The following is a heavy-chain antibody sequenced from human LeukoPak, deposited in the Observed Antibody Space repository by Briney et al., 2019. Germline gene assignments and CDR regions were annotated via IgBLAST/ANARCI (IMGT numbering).Heavy chain of an antibody. Sequence: SETLSLTCTVSGDSINTYYWSWIRQPPGKGLEWIGHIYYSGSSNYNPSLKSRVTISVDTSKNQFSLTPSSVTAADTAVYYCARRCSSDSCSFDYWGQGTLVTVSS. CDR2: IYYSGSS. V-gene: IGHV4-59*08. D-gene: IGHD2-2*01. J-gene: IGHJ4*02. CDR1: GDSINTYY. CDR3: ARRCSSDSCSFDY.